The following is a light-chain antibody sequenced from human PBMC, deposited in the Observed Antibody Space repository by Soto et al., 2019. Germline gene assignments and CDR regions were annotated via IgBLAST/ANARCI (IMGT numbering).Light chain of an antibody. CDR1: SSNIGAPYD. J-gene: IGLJ3*02. CDR3: QSYDTSLSGSV. CDR2: GNN. Sequence: QSVLTQPPSVSGAPGQRVTISCTGSSSNIGAPYDVHWYQQLPGTAPKLLIYGNNNRPSGAPDRFFGSKSGTSASLAISGLQAEDEADYYCQSYDTSLSGSVFGGGTKLTVL. V-gene: IGLV1-40*01.